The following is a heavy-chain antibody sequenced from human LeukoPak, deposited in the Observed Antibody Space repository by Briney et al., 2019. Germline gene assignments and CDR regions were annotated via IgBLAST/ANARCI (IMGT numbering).Heavy chain of an antibody. D-gene: IGHD3-3*01. J-gene: IGHJ4*02. CDR3: ARVVQYYDFWSGYSSFDY. CDR2: INPNSGGT. V-gene: IGHV1-2*02. Sequence: GASVKVSCKASGYTFTGYYMHWVRQAPGLGLEWMGWINPNSGGTNYAQKFQGRVTMTRDTSISTAYMELSRLRSDDTAVYYCARVVQYYDFWSGYSSFDYWGQGTLVTVSS. CDR1: GYTFTGYY.